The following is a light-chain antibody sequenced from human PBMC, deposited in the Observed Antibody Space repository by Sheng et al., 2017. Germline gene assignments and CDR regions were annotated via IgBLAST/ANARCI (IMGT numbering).Light chain of an antibody. Sequence: QSVLTQPPSASGTPGQRVTISCSGSRSNIESNYVYWYQQFPGTAPKLLIQSDNQRPSGVPDRISGSKSGTSASLAISGLRSEDEADYYCAAWDYNLSGWVFGGGTKLTVL. CDR3: AAWDYNLSGWV. V-gene: IGLV1-47*02. J-gene: IGLJ3*02. CDR2: SDN. CDR1: RSNIESNY.